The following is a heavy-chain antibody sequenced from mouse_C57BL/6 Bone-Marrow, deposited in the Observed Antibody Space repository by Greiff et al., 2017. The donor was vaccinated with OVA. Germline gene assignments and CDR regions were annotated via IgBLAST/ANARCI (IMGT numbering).Heavy chain of an antibody. CDR2: IWRGGST. D-gene: IGHD1-1*01. CDR1: GFSLTSYG. J-gene: IGHJ4*01. Sequence: VKLMESGPGLVQPSQSLSITCTVSGFSLTSYGVHWVRQSPGKGLEWLGVIWRGGSTDYNAAFMSRLSITNDNSKSQVFFKMNSLQADDTAIYYCAAYYYGSSYDYAMDYWGQGTSVTVSS. V-gene: IGHV2-5*01. CDR3: AAYYYGSSYDYAMDY.